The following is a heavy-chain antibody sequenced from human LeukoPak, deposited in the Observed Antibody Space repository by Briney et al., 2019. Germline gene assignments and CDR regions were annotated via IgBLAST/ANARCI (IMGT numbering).Heavy chain of an antibody. J-gene: IGHJ4*02. CDR2: ISSNGGST. D-gene: IGHD5-18*01. Sequence: GGSLRLSCSASGFTFSSYAMHWVRQAPGKGLEYVSAISSNGGSTYYADSVKGRFTISRDSSKNTLYLQMSSLRAEDTAVYYCVKGGRGYSYGPPMGYWGQGTLVTVSS. CDR3: VKGGRGYSYGPPMGY. V-gene: IGHV3-64D*06. CDR1: GFTFSSYA.